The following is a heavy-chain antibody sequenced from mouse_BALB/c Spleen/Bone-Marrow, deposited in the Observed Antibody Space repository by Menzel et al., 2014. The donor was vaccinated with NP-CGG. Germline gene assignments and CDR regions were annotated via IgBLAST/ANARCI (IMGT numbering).Heavy chain of an antibody. CDR1: GFSLTSYG. Sequence: VQLQQSGPGLVAPSQSLSITCTVSGFSLTSYGVHWVRQPPGKGLEWLGVIWAGGSTNYNSALMSRLGISKDNSKSQVFLKMNSLQTDDTAMYYCAREGGYYYGSRVAWFAYWGQGTLVTVSA. D-gene: IGHD1-1*01. CDR3: AREGGYYYGSRVAWFAY. J-gene: IGHJ3*01. V-gene: IGHV2-9*02. CDR2: IWAGGST.